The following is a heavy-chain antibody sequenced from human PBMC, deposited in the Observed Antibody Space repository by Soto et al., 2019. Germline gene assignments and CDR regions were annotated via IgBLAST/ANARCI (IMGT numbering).Heavy chain of an antibody. Sequence: ESGPTLVNPTQTLTLTCTFSGFSLSTSLVVVGWILHPPGKSLECLALIYWDDDKRYSPSLKSRITITKDTSKNQVVLTMTNMETVDTATYYGAHRPGNNCGNFEDWGHGTSVTLSS. CDR2: IYWDDDK. J-gene: IGHJ6*01. CDR3: AHRPGNNCGNFED. V-gene: IGHV2-5*02. CDR1: GFSLSTSLVV. D-gene: IGHD2-21*01.